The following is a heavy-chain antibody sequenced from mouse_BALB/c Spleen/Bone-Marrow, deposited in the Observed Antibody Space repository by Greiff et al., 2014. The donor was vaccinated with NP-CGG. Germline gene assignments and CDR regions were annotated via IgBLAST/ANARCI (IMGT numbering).Heavy chain of an antibody. D-gene: IGHD2-14*01. CDR3: ARRRYDHYYAMDY. CDR2: ISTYSGNT. V-gene: IGHV1-67*01. Sequence: VQLQESGPELVRPGVSVKISCEGSGYTFTDYAMHWVKQSHAKSLEWIGVISTYSGNTNYNQKFKGKATMTVDKSSSPAYMELARLTSEDSAIYYCARRRYDHYYAMDYWGQGTSVTVSS. CDR1: GYTFTDYA. J-gene: IGHJ4*01.